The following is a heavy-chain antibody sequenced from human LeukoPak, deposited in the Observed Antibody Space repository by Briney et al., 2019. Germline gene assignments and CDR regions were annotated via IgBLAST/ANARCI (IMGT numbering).Heavy chain of an antibody. CDR2: IKQDGSEK. Sequence: PGGSLRLSCAASGFTFSSYWMSWVRQAPGKGLEWVANIKQDGSEKYYVDSVKGRFTISRDNAKNSLYLQMNSLRAEDTAVYYCASKAPDSSSWYVSDYWGQGTLVTVSS. CDR1: GFTFSSYW. V-gene: IGHV3-7*01. J-gene: IGHJ4*02. D-gene: IGHD6-13*01. CDR3: ASKAPDSSSWYVSDY.